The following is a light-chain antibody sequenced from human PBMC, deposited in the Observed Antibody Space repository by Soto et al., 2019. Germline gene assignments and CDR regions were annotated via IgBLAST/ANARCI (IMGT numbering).Light chain of an antibody. CDR2: GAS. CDR1: QTIVSN. J-gene: IGKJ4*01. V-gene: IGKV3-15*01. CDR3: QQYNNWPLT. Sequence: EVGLTQSPATLSVSPGARATLSCRASQTIVSNLAWYQQKPGQAPRLLISGASTRATGIPARFSGSGSGTEFTLTISSLQSEDSAVYYCQQYNNWPLTFGGGTKVEIK.